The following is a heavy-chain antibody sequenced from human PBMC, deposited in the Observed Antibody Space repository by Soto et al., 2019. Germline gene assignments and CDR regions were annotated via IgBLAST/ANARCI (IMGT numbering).Heavy chain of an antibody. CDR3: ARESSGSYDRSGDY. J-gene: IGHJ4*02. CDR2: IYYSGST. Sequence: SETLSLTCTVSGGSISSGGYYWSWIRQHPGKGLEWIGYIYYSGSTYYNPSLKSRVTISVDTSKNQFSLKLSSVTAADTAVYYCARESSGSYDRSGDYWGQGTLVTVSS. CDR1: GGSISSGGYY. V-gene: IGHV4-31*03. D-gene: IGHD3-10*01.